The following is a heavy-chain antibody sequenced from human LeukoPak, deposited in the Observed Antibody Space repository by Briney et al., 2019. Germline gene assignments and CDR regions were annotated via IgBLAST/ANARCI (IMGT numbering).Heavy chain of an antibody. CDR1: GFTFSDYY. D-gene: IGHD3-16*02. CDR3: AXXXXXXXWGSYPFDI. J-gene: IGHJ3*02. Sequence: GGSLRLSCAASGFTFSDYYMSWVRQAPGKGLEWVSVIYSGGSTYYADSVKGRFTISRDNSKNTLYLQMNSLRAEDTAVYYCAXXXXXXXWGSYPFDIWGQGTMVTVSS. CDR2: IYSGGST. V-gene: IGHV3-66*01.